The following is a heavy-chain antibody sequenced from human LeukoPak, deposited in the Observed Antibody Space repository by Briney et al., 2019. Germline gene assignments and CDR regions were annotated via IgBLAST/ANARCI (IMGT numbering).Heavy chain of an antibody. Sequence: GGSLRLSCAASGFTFSGYSLSWIRQAPGKGLQWVSYINSGANTMYYADSVKGRFTISRDNAKNSLYLQMNSLRGEDTALYFCAKKALESSSSGGELDYWGQGTLVTVSS. CDR3: AKKALESSSSGGELDY. J-gene: IGHJ4*02. V-gene: IGHV3-11*04. D-gene: IGHD6-6*01. CDR2: INSGANTM. CDR1: GFTFSGYS.